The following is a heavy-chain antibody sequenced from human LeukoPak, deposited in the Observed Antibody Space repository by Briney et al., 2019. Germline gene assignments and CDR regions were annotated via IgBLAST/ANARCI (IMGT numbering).Heavy chain of an antibody. CDR1: GGSISSGGYY. Sequence: SETLSLTCTVSGGSISSGGYYWSWIRQHPGKGLEWIGYIYYSGSTYYNPSLKSRVTISVDTSKNQFSLKLSSVTAADTAVYYCARLGHTPSHSSWFPSYYYYYYGMDVWGQGTTVTVSS. J-gene: IGHJ6*02. CDR3: ARLGHTPSHSSWFPSYYYYYYGMDV. V-gene: IGHV4-31*03. CDR2: IYYSGST. D-gene: IGHD6-13*01.